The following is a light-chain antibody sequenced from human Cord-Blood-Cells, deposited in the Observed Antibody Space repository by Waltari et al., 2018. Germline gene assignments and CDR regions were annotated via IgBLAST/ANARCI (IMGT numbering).Light chain of an antibody. CDR1: QSNSSW. V-gene: IGKV1-5*01. CDR3: QPRG. CDR2: DAS. Sequence: DIQMTQSHSTLSASVGDRVTIPCRANQSNSSWLARYQQKPGNAHKLLIYDASSSESGVPTRFSSSGSGTECTLNTSSLQPDDFATYYCQPRGFGGGTKLEIK. J-gene: IGKJ4*01.